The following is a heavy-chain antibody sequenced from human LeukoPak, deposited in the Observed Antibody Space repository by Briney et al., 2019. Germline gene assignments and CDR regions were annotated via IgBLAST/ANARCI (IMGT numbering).Heavy chain of an antibody. V-gene: IGHV4-34*01. J-gene: IGHJ4*02. Sequence: PETLSLTCAVYGGSFSGHYWSWIRQPPGKGLEWVGESDHSGRTSYNPSLKSRVTVSVDTSKNQFSLKVTSATAADTAVYYCARARGTVAIDYWGQGTLVTVSS. CDR2: SDHSGRT. D-gene: IGHD5-12*01. CDR3: ARARGTVAIDY. CDR1: GGSFSGHY.